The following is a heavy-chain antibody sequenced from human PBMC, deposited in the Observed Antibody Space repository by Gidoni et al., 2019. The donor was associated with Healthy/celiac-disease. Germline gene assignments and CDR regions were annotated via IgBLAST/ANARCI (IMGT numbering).Heavy chain of an antibody. J-gene: IGHJ4*02. CDR3: AKLIPVAGNYFDY. D-gene: IGHD6-19*01. CDR1: GFTFSSYA. V-gene: IGHV3-23*01. Sequence: EVQLLESGGGLVQPGGSLRLYCAASGFTFSSYAMSWVRPAPGKGVGGVSAISGSGGSTYYADSVKGRFTISRDNSKNTLYLQMNSLRAEDTAVYYCAKLIPVAGNYFDYWGQGTLVTVSS. CDR2: ISGSGGST.